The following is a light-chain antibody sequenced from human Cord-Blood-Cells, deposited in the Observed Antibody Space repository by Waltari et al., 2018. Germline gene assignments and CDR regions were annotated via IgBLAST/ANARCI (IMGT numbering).Light chain of an antibody. V-gene: IGLV5-45*01. CDR1: SGINVSTYR. CDR2: YKSDSDK. Sequence: QAVLTQPASLSASPGASASLTCTLRSGINVSTYRIYWYQQKPGSPPQYLLRYKSDSDKQQGSGVPSRFSGSKDASANAGILLISGLQSEDEADYYCMIWHSSAYVFGTGTKVTVL. CDR3: MIWHSSAYV. J-gene: IGLJ1*01.